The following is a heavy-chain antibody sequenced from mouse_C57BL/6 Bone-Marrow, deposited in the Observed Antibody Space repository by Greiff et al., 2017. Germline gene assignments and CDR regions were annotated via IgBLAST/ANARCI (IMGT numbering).Heavy chain of an antibody. CDR2: ISSGGDYI. CDR3: TREGIIAWFAY. V-gene: IGHV5-9-1*02. CDR1: GFTFSSYA. Sequence: EVKVVESGEGLVKPGGSLKLSCAASGFTFSSYAMSRVRQTPEKRLEWVAYISSGGDYIYYADTVKGRFTISRDNARNTLYLQMSSLKSEDTAMYYCTREGIIAWFAYWGQGTLVTVTA. J-gene: IGHJ3*01.